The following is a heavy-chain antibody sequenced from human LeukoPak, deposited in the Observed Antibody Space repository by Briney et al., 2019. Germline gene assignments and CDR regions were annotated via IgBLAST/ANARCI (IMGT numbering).Heavy chain of an antibody. CDR1: GGSFSGYY. D-gene: IGHD5-12*01. Sequence: SETLSLTCAVYGGSFSGYYWSWIRQPPGKGLEWIGEINHSGSTNYNPSLKSRVTISVDTSKNQFSLKLSSVTAADTAVYYCARGGYSGYANWGQGTLVTVSS. J-gene: IGHJ4*02. CDR3: ARGGYSGYAN. V-gene: IGHV4-34*01. CDR2: INHSGST.